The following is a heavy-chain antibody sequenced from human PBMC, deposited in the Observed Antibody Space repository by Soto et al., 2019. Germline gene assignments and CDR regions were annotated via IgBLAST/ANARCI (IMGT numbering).Heavy chain of an antibody. CDR3: ARGDGHSYGSTFDC. D-gene: IGHD5-18*01. Sequence: GGSLRLSCAASGFTFSSYGMHWVRQAPGKGLQWVAFISYDGSNKYYADSVTGRFTISRDNSKNTLYLQMNSLRAEDTAVYYCARGDGHSYGSTFDCWGQGTRVTVS. V-gene: IGHV3-30*03. CDR2: ISYDGSNK. CDR1: GFTFSSYG. J-gene: IGHJ4*02.